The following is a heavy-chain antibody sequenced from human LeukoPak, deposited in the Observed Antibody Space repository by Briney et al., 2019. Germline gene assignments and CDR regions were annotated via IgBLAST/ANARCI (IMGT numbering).Heavy chain of an antibody. CDR2: ISAYNGNT. CDR1: GYTFTSYG. D-gene: IGHD4-17*01. CDR3: ARNPTDYGDYNYYYYMDV. Sequence: WASVKVSCKASGYTFTSYGISWVRQAPGQGLEWMGWISAYNGNTNYAQKFQGRVTITADKSTSTAYMELSSLRSEDTAVYYCARNPTDYGDYNYYYYMDVWGKGTTVTVSS. J-gene: IGHJ6*03. V-gene: IGHV1-18*01.